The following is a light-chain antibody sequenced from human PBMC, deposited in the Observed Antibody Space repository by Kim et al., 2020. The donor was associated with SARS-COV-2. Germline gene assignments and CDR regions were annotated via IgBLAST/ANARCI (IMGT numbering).Light chain of an antibody. CDR1: SLTTYY. V-gene: IGLV3-19*01. J-gene: IGLJ3*02. CDR2: GKN. CDR3: NSRDSSGNHLV. Sequence: AVGQTVRITCQGDSLTTYYASWYQQKPGQAPVLVMYGKNNRPLGIPDRFSGSSSGNTASLTITGAQAEDEGDYYCNSRDSSGNHLVFGGGTKLTVL.